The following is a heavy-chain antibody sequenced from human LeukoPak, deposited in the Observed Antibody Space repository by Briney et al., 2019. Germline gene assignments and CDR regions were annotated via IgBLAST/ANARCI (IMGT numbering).Heavy chain of an antibody. CDR2: ISSNGGST. CDR3: AKEGWLVRQFDY. V-gene: IGHV3-64*01. J-gene: IGHJ4*02. Sequence: PGGSLRLSCAASGFTFSSYAMHWVRQAPGKGLEYVSAISSNGGSTYYANSVKGRFTISRDNSKNTLYLQMGSLRAEDTAVYYCAKEGWLVRQFDYWGQGTLVTVSS. D-gene: IGHD6-19*01. CDR1: GFTFSSYA.